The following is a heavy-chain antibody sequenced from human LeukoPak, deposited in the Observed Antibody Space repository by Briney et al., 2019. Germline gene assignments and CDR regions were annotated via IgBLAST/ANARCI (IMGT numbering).Heavy chain of an antibody. J-gene: IGHJ4*02. Sequence: SVKVSCKASGGTFSSYAISWVRQAPGQGLEWMGGIIPIFGTANYAQKFQGRVTITADESTSTAYMELSSLRSEDTAVYYCARLTGDEYCSSTNCYNPYYFDYWGQGTLVTVSS. D-gene: IGHD2-2*02. CDR1: GGTFSSYA. CDR2: IIPIFGTA. CDR3: ARLTGDEYCSSTNCYNPYYFDY. V-gene: IGHV1-69*13.